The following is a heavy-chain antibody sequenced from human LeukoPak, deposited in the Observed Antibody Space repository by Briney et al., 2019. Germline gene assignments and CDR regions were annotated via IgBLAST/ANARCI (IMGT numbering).Heavy chain of an antibody. CDR3: AKDFPTYCSSTSCYSIDY. D-gene: IGHD2-2*01. Sequence: GGSLRLSCAASGFTFSTNHMTWVRQAPGKGPEWVSVIYSDGNTYYADSVKGRFTISRDNSKNTLYLQMNSLRAEDTAVYYCAKDFPTYCSSTSCYSIDYWGQGTLVTVSS. V-gene: IGHV3-53*01. J-gene: IGHJ4*02. CDR1: GFTFSTNH. CDR2: IYSDGNT.